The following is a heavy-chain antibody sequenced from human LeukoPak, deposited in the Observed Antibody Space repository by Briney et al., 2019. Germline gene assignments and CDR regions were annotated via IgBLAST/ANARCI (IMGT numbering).Heavy chain of an antibody. Sequence: GGSLRLSCAASGFTFSSYAMSWVRQAPGKGLEWVSAISGSGGSTYYADSVKGRFTISRDNSKNTLYLQMNSRRAEDTAVYYCAKDRTASPKIVVVINSPSDYWGQGTLVTVSS. CDR2: ISGSGGST. CDR3: AKDRTASPKIVVVINSPSDY. J-gene: IGHJ4*02. D-gene: IGHD3-22*01. CDR1: GFTFSSYA. V-gene: IGHV3-23*01.